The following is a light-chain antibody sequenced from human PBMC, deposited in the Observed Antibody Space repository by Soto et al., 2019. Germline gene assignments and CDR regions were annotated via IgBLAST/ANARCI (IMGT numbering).Light chain of an antibody. J-gene: IGLJ3*02. CDR2: LNSDGSH. CDR3: QTCGTGPWV. CDR1: SGHSSYA. Sequence: QPVLTQSPSASASLGASVKLTCTLSSGHSSYAIAWHQQQPEKGPRCLMKLNSDGSHSKGDGIPDRFSGSSSGAERYLTISSLQSEDEADYYCQTCGTGPWVFGGGTKLTVL. V-gene: IGLV4-69*01.